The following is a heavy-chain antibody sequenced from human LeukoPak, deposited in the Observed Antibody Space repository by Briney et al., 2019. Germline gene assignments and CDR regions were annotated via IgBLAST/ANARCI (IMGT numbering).Heavy chain of an antibody. CDR1: GFTFSSYG. CDR3: AKSGYCSGGSCSDAFGI. J-gene: IGHJ3*02. V-gene: IGHV3-33*06. D-gene: IGHD2-15*01. CDR2: IWYDGSNK. Sequence: GGSLRLSCAASGFTFSSYGMHWVRQAPGKGLEGGAVIWYDGSNKYYADSVKGRFTISRDNSKNTLYLQMNSLRAEDTAVYYCAKSGYCSGGSCSDAFGIWGQGTMVTVSS.